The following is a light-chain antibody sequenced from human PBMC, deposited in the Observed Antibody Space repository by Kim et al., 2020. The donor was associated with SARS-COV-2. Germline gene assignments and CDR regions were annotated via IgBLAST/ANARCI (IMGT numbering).Light chain of an antibody. CDR3: QQYGGSPT. CDR2: GAS. CDR1: QSVRSSS. J-gene: IGKJ1*01. Sequence: LAPGERATLSCRASQSVRSSSLAWYQQKPGQAPRLLIYGASSRATGIPDMFSGSGSGTDFTLTISRLESEDSAVYYCQQYGGSPTFGQGTKVDIK. V-gene: IGKV3-20*01.